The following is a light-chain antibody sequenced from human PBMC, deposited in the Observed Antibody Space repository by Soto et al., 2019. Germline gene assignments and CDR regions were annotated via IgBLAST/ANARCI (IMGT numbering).Light chain of an antibody. CDR1: QTLVHSDGNTY. CDR3: MQSTHWPPWT. J-gene: IGKJ1*01. CDR2: KVS. Sequence: EVVMTQSPLSLPVTLGQPASISCRSSQTLVHSDGNTYLNWFLQMPGQSPRRLIYKVSDRDSGVKDRFSGSGSGTDFTLNISRVEAEDVVDYYCMQSTHWPPWTFGQGTKVEIK. V-gene: IGKV2-30*02.